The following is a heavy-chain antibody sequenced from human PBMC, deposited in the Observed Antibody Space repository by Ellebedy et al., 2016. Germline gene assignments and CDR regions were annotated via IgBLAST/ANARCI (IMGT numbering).Heavy chain of an antibody. Sequence: GESLKISXAASGFLFSSYAMHWVRQDPGKGLEWVAVITHDGGIAYYADSVKGRFIVSRDNSKQTVHLQMNSLRREDTAVYYCARDWLAQMRFMDAWGRGTAVTVSS. CDR3: ARDWLAQMRFMDA. J-gene: IGHJ6*02. CDR2: ITHDGGIA. V-gene: IGHV3-30-3*01. D-gene: IGHD5-12*01. CDR1: GFLFSSYA.